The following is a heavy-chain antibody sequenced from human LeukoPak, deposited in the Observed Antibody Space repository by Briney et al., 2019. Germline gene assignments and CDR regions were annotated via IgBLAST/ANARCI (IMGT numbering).Heavy chain of an antibody. J-gene: IGHJ3*02. CDR1: GGSISSSYW. D-gene: IGHD2-21*02. V-gene: IGHV4-4*02. CDR3: AGAYCGGDCYSGRTFDI. Sequence: SGTLSLTCAVSGGSISSSYWWSWVRQPPGKGLEWIGEVYHSGSTNYSPSLKSRVTLSVGKSKNQFSLRLSSVTAADTAVYYCAGAYCGGDCYSGRTFDIWGQGTMVTVSS. CDR2: VYHSGST.